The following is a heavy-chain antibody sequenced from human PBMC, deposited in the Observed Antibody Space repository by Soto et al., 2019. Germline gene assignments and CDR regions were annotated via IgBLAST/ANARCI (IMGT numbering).Heavy chain of an antibody. CDR2: ISGSGGST. Sequence: GGSLRLSCAASGLTFSSYAMSWVRQAPGKGLEWVSAISGSGGSTYYAGSVKGRFTISRDNSKNTLYLQMNSLRAEDTAVYYCAKGYYYDSSGYTKGFAFDIWGQGTMVTVSS. D-gene: IGHD3-22*01. V-gene: IGHV3-23*01. CDR1: GLTFSSYA. CDR3: AKGYYYDSSGYTKGFAFDI. J-gene: IGHJ3*02.